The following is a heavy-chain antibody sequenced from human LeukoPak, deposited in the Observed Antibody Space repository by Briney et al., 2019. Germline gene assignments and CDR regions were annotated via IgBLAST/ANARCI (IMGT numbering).Heavy chain of an antibody. V-gene: IGHV3-48*03. Sequence: GGSLRLSCAASGFTFRTYEMDWVRQAPGKGLEWVAYISSSGSDMDYADSVKGRFTISRDNTKNSLYLQMNSLRGEDTAVYYCVRGPRYTGSNALFDPWGQGT. CDR1: GFTFRTYE. J-gene: IGHJ5*02. D-gene: IGHD1-26*01. CDR2: ISSSGSDM. CDR3: VRGPRYTGSNALFDP.